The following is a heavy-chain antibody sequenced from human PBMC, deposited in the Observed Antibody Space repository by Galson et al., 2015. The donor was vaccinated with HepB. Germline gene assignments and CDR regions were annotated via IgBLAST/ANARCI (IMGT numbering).Heavy chain of an antibody. V-gene: IGHV3-74*01. CDR2: TNRDRSVT. CDR3: ARGGVVGGTDY. Sequence: SLRLSCAASGFTFSSYFMDWVRQAPGKGLVWVSDTNRDRSVTRYADSVKGRFTISRDNAKNMLYLQMNSLRVDDAAIYYCARGGVVGGTDYWGQGTLVTVSS. CDR1: GFTFSSYF. J-gene: IGHJ4*02. D-gene: IGHD6-19*01.